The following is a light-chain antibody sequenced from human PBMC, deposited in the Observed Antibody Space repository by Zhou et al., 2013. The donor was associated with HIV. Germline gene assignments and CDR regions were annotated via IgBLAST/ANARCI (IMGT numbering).Light chain of an antibody. CDR3: QQYNNWPPWT. J-gene: IGKJ1*01. CDR2: DAS. V-gene: IGKV3-15*01. Sequence: EIVMTQSPVTLSVSPGERATLSCRASQSVSANLAWYQQKPGQAPRLLIYDASTRATGIPARFSGNGSGTEFTLTISSMQSEDFAVYYCQQYNNWPPWTFGQGTKVEIK. CDR1: QSVSAN.